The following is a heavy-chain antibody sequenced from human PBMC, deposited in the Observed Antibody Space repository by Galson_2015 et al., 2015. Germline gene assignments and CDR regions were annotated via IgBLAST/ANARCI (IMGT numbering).Heavy chain of an antibody. J-gene: IGHJ6*03. D-gene: IGHD3-10*01. V-gene: IGHV1-18*01. CDR2: ISAYNGNT. CDR1: GYTFTSYG. CDR3: ARGGSGSYYNVYYYYYMDV. Sequence: SVKVSCKASGYTFTSYGISWVRQAPGQGLEWMGWISAYNGNTNYAQKLQGRVTMTTDTSTSTAYMELRSLRSDDTAVYYCARGGSGSYYNVYYYYYMDVWGKGTTVTVSS.